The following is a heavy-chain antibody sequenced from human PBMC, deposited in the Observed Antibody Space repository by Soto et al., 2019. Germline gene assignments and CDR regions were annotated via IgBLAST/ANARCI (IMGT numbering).Heavy chain of an antibody. V-gene: IGHV3-7*01. Sequence: LGGSLRLSCAAAGFTFISYWMSWVRQAPGKGLEWVANIKQDGSEKYYVDSVKGRFTISRDNAKNSLYLQMNSLRAEDTAVYYCARSVWVVVTTSDYMDVWAKGTTVTVPS. CDR2: IKQDGSEK. CDR3: ARSVWVVVTTSDYMDV. D-gene: IGHD2-21*02. CDR1: GFTFISYW. J-gene: IGHJ6*03.